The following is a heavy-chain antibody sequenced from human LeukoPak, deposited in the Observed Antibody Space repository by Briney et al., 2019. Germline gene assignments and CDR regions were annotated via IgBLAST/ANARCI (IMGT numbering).Heavy chain of an antibody. Sequence: GGSLRLSCAASGFTFSSFEMNWVRQAPGKGLEWVSYISITGITTYYADSVKGRFTISRDNAKNSLYLQMSSLRAEDTAMYYCATYSGAHHKTFDYWGQGTLVTVSS. J-gene: IGHJ4*02. D-gene: IGHD1-26*01. V-gene: IGHV3-48*03. CDR3: ATYSGAHHKTFDY. CDR1: GFTFSSFE. CDR2: ISITGITT.